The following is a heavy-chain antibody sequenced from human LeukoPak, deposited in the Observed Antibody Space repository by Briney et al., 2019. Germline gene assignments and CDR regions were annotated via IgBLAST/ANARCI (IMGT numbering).Heavy chain of an antibody. V-gene: IGHV3-48*03. CDR2: ISSSGSTI. CDR3: AREVTSGYDY. D-gene: IGHD3-9*01. J-gene: IGHJ4*02. CDR1: GFTFSSYE. Sequence: GGSLRLSCAASGFTFSSYEMNWVRQAPGKGLEGVSYISSSGSTIYYADSVKGRFTISRDNAKNSLYLQMNSLRAEDTAVYYCAREVTSGYDYWGQGTLVTVSS.